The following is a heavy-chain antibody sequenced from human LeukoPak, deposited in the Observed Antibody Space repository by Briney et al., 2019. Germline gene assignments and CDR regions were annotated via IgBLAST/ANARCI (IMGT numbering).Heavy chain of an antibody. Sequence: GRSLRLSCAASGFTFSSYAMHWVRQAPGKGLEWVAVISYDGSNKYYADSVKGRFTISRDNSKNTLYLQMNSLRAEDTAVYYCAKAWYYDFWSGYGGPDYWGQGTLVTVSS. CDR2: ISYDGSNK. D-gene: IGHD3-3*01. CDR3: AKAWYYDFWSGYGGPDY. CDR1: GFTFSSYA. V-gene: IGHV3-30-3*01. J-gene: IGHJ4*02.